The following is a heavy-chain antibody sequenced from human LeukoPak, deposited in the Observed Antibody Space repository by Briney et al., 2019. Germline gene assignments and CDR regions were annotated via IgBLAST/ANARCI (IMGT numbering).Heavy chain of an antibody. V-gene: IGHV3-23*01. CDR1: GFTFSSYA. CDR3: AKSGGIDILTGYPIDY. D-gene: IGHD3-9*01. Sequence: GGSLRLSCAASGFTFSSYAMSWVRQAPGKGLEWVSAISGSGGSTYYADSVKGRFTISRDNPKNTLYLQMNSLRAEDTAVYYCAKSGGIDILTGYPIDYWGQGTLVTVSS. CDR2: ISGSGGST. J-gene: IGHJ4*02.